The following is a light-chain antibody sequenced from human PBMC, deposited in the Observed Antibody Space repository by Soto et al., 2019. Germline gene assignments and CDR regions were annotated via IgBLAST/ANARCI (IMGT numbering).Light chain of an antibody. CDR1: QSVSSN. CDR2: GAS. J-gene: IGKJ3*01. V-gene: IGKV3-15*01. CDR3: QQYNNWPSFT. Sequence: DIVMTQSPATLSVSPGEGGTLSCRASQSVSSNLAWYQQKPGQAPRLLVYGASTRATGIPARFSGSGSGTEFILTISSRQSEDFALYYCQQYNNWPSFTFGPGTKVDIK.